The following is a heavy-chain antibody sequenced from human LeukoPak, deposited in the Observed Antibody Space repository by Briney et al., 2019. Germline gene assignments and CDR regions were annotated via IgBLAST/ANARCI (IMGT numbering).Heavy chain of an antibody. CDR3: ARGAIDDY. CDR2: ISGSDSST. J-gene: IGHJ4*02. V-gene: IGHV3-23*01. Sequence: GGSLRLSCAASGFTFSSSAMSWVRQAPGKGLEWVSTISGSDSSTYYADSVKGRFTISRDNAKNSLYLQMNSLRAEDTAVYYCARGAIDDYWGQGTLVTVSS. CDR1: GFTFSSSA.